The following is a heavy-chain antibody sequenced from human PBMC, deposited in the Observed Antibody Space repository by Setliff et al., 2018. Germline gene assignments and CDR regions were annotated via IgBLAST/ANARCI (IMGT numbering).Heavy chain of an antibody. J-gene: IGHJ6*03. CDR2: INHSGST. V-gene: IGHV4-34*01. CDR1: GGSFSGYY. Sequence: PSETLSLTCAVYGGSFSGYYWSWIRQPPGKGLEWIGEINHSGSTNYNPSLKSRVTISVDTSKNQFSLKLSSVTAADTAVYYCARSRPDYYDSSGYYPYYYYYMDVWGKGTTVTVSS. CDR3: ARSRPDYYDSSGYYPYYYYYMDV. D-gene: IGHD3-22*01.